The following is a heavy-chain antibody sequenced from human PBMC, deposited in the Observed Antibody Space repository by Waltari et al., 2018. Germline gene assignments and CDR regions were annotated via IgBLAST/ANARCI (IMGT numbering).Heavy chain of an antibody. CDR1: GGSFSGYY. D-gene: IGHD3-3*01. CDR2: INHSGST. Sequence: QVQLQQWGAGLLKPSETLSLTCAVYGGSFSGYYWSWIRHPPGKGLEWIGEINHSGSTNYNPSLKSRVTISVDTSKNQFSLKLSSVTAADTAVYYCARAYYDFWSGSTNWFDPWGQGTLVTVSS. CDR3: ARAYYDFWSGSTNWFDP. J-gene: IGHJ5*02. V-gene: IGHV4-34*01.